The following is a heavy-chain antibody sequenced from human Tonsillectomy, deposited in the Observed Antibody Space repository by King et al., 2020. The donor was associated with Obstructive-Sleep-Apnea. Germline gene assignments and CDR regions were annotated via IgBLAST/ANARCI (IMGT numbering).Heavy chain of an antibody. CDR2: IYHSGST. V-gene: IGHV4-38-2*02. CDR3: AGNPGRYYYDSSGYLAY. J-gene: IGHJ4*02. Sequence: QLQESGPGLVKPSETLSLTCTVSGYSISSGYYWGWIRQPPGKGLEWIGSIYHSGSTYYNPSLKSRVTISVDTSKNQFSLKLSSVTAADTAVYYCAGNPGRYYYDSSGYLAYWGQGTLVTVSS. CDR1: GYSISSGYY. D-gene: IGHD3-22*01.